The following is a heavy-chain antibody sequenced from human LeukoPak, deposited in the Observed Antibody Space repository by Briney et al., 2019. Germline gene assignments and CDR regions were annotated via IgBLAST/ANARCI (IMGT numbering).Heavy chain of an antibody. CDR2: ISGSGGST. CDR1: GFPFSSYA. J-gene: IGHJ4*02. V-gene: IGHV3-23*01. Sequence: GGSLRLSCAASGFPFSSYAMSWVRQAPGKGLEWVSAISGSGGSTYYADSVKGRFTISRDNSKNTLYLQMNSLRAEDTAVYYCAKDRSFYCSGGSCYVDYWGQGTLVTVSS. CDR3: AKDRSFYCSGGSCYVDY. D-gene: IGHD2-15*01.